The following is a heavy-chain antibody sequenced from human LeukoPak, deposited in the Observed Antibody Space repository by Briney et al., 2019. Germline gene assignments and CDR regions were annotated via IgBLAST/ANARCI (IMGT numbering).Heavy chain of an antibody. CDR2: IRSKANSYAT. D-gene: IGHD1-14*01. CDR1: GFTFSGYA. J-gene: IGHJ6*03. CDR3: TRHSGRPDDYYYYYYYMDV. Sequence: TGGSLRLSCAASGFTFSGYAMNWVRQASGKGLEWVGRIRSKANSYATAYAASVKGRFTISRDDPKNTAYLQMNSLKTEDTAVYYCTRHSGRPDDYYYYYYYMDVWGKGTTVTVSS. V-gene: IGHV3-73*01.